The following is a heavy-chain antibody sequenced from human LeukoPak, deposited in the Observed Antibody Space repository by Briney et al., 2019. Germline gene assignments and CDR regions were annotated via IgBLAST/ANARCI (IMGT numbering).Heavy chain of an antibody. D-gene: IGHD1-26*01. CDR1: GFAFSSYA. CDR3: ATDSRIVGATGASDM. J-gene: IGHJ3*02. CDR2: ISYDGSNK. V-gene: IGHV3-30-3*01. Sequence: GRSLRLSCAASGFAFSSYAMHWVRQAPGKGLEWVAVISYDGSNKYYADSVKGRFTISRDNSKNTLYLQMNSLRAEDTAVYYCATDSRIVGATGASDMWGRGTMVTVSS.